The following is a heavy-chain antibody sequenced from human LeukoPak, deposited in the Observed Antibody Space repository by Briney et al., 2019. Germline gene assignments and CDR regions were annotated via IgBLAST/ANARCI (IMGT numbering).Heavy chain of an antibody. Sequence: PSETLSLTCAVYGGSFSGYYWSWIRQPPGKGLEWIGEINHSGGTNYNPSLKSRVTISVDTSKNQFSLKLSSVTAADTAVYYCARISWAGYSSSRWGQGTLVTVSS. CDR2: INHSGGT. D-gene: IGHD6-13*01. CDR3: ARISWAGYSSSR. V-gene: IGHV4-34*01. CDR1: GGSFSGYY. J-gene: IGHJ4*02.